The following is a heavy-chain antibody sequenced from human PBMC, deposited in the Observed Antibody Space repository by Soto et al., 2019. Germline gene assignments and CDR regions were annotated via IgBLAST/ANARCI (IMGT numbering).Heavy chain of an antibody. D-gene: IGHD3-9*01. Sequence: QVQLVQSGAEVKKPGASVKVSCKASGYTFTSYGISWVRQAPGQGREWMGWISAYNGNTNYAQKLQGRVTMTTDTSTSPASIALTSLCSVDTAVSYCATDPGLRSDYWGQGTLVTVSS. CDR2: ISAYNGNT. J-gene: IGHJ4*02. CDR1: GYTFTSYG. CDR3: ATDPGLRSDY. V-gene: IGHV1-18*01.